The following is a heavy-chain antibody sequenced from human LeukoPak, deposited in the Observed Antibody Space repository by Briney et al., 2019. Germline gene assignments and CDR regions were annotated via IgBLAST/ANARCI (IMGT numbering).Heavy chain of an antibody. D-gene: IGHD2-2*01. V-gene: IGHV3-23*01. CDR1: GFTFSSYA. Sequence: PGGSLRLSCGASGFTFSSYAMGWVRQAPGKGLEWVSAISGSGGSTYYADSVKGRFTISRDNSKNTLYLQMNSLRAEDTAVYYCAKDEVIVVVPAAMWYWGQGTLVTVSS. CDR3: AKDEVIVVVPAAMWY. CDR2: ISGSGGST. J-gene: IGHJ4*02.